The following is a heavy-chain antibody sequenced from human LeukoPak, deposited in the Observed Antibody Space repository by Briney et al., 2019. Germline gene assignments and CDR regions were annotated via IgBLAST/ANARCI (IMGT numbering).Heavy chain of an antibody. D-gene: IGHD6-13*01. Sequence: PGGSLRLSCAASGFTVISYEMNWVRQAPGEGLEWVSYISSSGNSIFYADSVKGRFTISRDNAKNSLYLQMNSLRAEDTAVYYCARALPSSYYYFDYWGQGTLVTVSS. J-gene: IGHJ4*02. V-gene: IGHV3-48*03. CDR3: ARALPSSYYYFDY. CDR1: GFTVISYE. CDR2: ISSSGNSI.